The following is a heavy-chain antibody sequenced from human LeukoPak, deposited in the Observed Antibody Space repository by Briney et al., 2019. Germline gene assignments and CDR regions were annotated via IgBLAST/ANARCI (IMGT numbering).Heavy chain of an antibody. CDR1: GESFSGYY. CDR3: ARGLAFGVAAAFDI. CDR2: INHSGNT. Sequence: SETLSLTCAVYGESFSGYYWSWIRQPPGKGLEWTGEINHSGNTNYNPSLKSRVTISVDTSKNQFSLRLSSVTAADTAVYYCARGLAFGVAAAFDIWGQGTMVTVSS. V-gene: IGHV4-34*01. D-gene: IGHD3-3*01. J-gene: IGHJ3*02.